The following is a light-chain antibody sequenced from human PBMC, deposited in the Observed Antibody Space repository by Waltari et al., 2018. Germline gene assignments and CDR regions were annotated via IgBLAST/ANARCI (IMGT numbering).Light chain of an antibody. Sequence: EIVLTQSPGTLSLSPGERVTVSCRASQSVTSISLTWYQQNLGQAPRLLIYGTSSRATGIPDRFSGSGSGTDFTLTISRLEPEDFAVYYCQQYDGEVVTFGGGTKVEI. J-gene: IGKJ4*01. CDR1: QSVTSIS. CDR2: GTS. V-gene: IGKV3-20*01. CDR3: QQYDGEVVT.